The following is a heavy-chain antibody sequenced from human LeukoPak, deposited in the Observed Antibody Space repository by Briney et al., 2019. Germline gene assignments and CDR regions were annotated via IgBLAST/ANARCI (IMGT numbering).Heavy chain of an antibody. CDR1: GASISTYY. CDR2: IYYTGRT. V-gene: IGHV4-59*01. J-gene: IGHJ3*02. Sequence: SETLSLTCTVSGASISTYYWSWIRQPPGKGLEWIGYIYYTGRTNYNPSLKSRVTISVDTSKNQFSLKLSSVTAADTAVYYCARDPGYYDISGAFDIWGQGTMATVSS. D-gene: IGHD3-9*01. CDR3: ARDPGYYDISGAFDI.